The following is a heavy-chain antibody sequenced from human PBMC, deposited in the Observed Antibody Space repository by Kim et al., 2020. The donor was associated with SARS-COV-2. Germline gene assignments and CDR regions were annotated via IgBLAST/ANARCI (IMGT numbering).Heavy chain of an antibody. CDR3: ARDPVRGTAG. D-gene: IGHD6-13*01. V-gene: IGHV1-3*01. CDR2: NT. Sequence: NTKYSQKFQGRVTITRDTSASTAYMELSSLRSEDTAVYYCARDPVRGTAGWGQGTLVTVSS. J-gene: IGHJ4*02.